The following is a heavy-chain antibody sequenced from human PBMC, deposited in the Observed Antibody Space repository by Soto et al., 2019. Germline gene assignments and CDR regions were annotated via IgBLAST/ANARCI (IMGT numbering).Heavy chain of an antibody. CDR3: AKGKGVGATPDGANC. J-gene: IGHJ4*02. V-gene: IGHV3-23*01. CDR1: GFTFSNYG. Sequence: EVQVLESGGGLVQPGGSLRISCAASGFTFSNYGMNWVRKAPGKGLEWVSGVRSDGDATYNAESVKGRFTVSRDGSKNTVYLQMNSLRVEDTAVYYCAKGKGVGATPDGANCWGQGTLVTVSS. D-gene: IGHD1-26*01. CDR2: VRSDGDAT.